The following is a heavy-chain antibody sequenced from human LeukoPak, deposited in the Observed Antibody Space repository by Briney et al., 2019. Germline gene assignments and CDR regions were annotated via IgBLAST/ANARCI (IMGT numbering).Heavy chain of an antibody. V-gene: IGHV4-34*01. CDR2: MNHSGST. Sequence: SETLSLTCAVYGGSFSGYCWSWIRQPPGKGLEWIGEMNHSGSTNYNPSLKSRATISVDTAKNQVSLKLSSVTAADTAVYYCARPARIAASGRYAFDFWGEGTLVTVSS. J-gene: IGHJ3*01. CDR1: GGSFSGYC. D-gene: IGHD6-13*01. CDR3: ARPARIAASGRYAFDF.